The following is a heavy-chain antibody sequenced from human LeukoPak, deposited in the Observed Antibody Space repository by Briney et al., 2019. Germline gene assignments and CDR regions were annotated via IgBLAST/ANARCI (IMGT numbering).Heavy chain of an antibody. D-gene: IGHD6-13*01. CDR2: INPNSGGT. V-gene: IGHV1-2*02. CDR3: ASGRVYSSSWYPFDY. Sequence: ASVKVSCKASGYTFTGYYMHWVRQAPGQGLGWMGWINPNSGGTNYAQKFQGRVTMTRDTSISTAYMELSRLRSDDTAVYYCASGRVYSSSWYPFDYWGQGTLVTVSS. J-gene: IGHJ4*02. CDR1: GYTFTGYY.